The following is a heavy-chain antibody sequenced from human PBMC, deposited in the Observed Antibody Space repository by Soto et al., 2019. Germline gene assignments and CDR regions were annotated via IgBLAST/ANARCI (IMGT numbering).Heavy chain of an antibody. V-gene: IGHV4-59*01. J-gene: IGHJ6*03. D-gene: IGHD4-17*01. CDR3: ATSYGDYDIYYYYMDV. CDR1: GGSISSYY. CDR2: IYYSGST. Sequence: SETLSLTCTVSGGSISSYYWSWIRQPPGKGLEWIGYIYYSGSTNYNPSLKSRVTISVDTSKNQFSLKLSSVTAADTAVYYCATSYGDYDIYYYYMDVWGKGTTVTVSS.